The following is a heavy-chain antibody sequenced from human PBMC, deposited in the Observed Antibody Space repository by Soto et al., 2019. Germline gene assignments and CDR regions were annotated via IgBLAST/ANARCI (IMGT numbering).Heavy chain of an antibody. D-gene: IGHD1-26*01. J-gene: IGHJ4*02. Sequence: QVQLVESGGGLVKPGGSLRLSCAASGFTFSDYYMSWIRQAPGKGLEWVSYISSSSSYTNYADSVKGRFTISRDNAKNSLYLQMNSLRAEDTAVYYCARDLMVGATPGFETPGDYWGQGTLVTVSS. CDR1: GFTFSDYY. V-gene: IGHV3-11*06. CDR3: ARDLMVGATPGFETPGDY. CDR2: ISSSSSYT.